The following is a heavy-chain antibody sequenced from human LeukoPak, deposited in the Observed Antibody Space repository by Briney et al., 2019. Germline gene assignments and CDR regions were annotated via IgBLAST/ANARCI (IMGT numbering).Heavy chain of an antibody. CDR3: ARTGVVPAAENKYNWNYGFYYFDY. V-gene: IGHV1-69*06. CDR1: GYTFTTYG. CDR2: IIPIFGTA. J-gene: IGHJ4*02. D-gene: IGHD1-7*01. Sequence: SVKVSCKTSGYTFTTYGISWVRQAPGQGLEWMGGIIPIFGTANYAQKFQGRVTITADKSTSTAYMELSSLRSEDTAVYYCARTGVVPAAENKYNWNYGFYYFDYWGQGTLVTVSS.